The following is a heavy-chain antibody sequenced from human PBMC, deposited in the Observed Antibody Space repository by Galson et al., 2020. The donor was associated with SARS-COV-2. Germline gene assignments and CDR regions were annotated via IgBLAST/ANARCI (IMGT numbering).Heavy chain of an antibody. CDR2: IYYTGST. J-gene: IGHJ5*02. CDR3: AAQAVSTVDH. D-gene: IGHD4-17*01. CDR1: GGSVSSGSYY. Sequence: SETLSLTCTVSGGSVSSGSYYWSWHRQPPGRGLEWIGIIYYTGSTNYNPSLKSRVTISVDTSKNQFSLKLSSVTAADTALYYCAAQAVSTVDHWGQGTLVTVCS. V-gene: IGHV4-61*01.